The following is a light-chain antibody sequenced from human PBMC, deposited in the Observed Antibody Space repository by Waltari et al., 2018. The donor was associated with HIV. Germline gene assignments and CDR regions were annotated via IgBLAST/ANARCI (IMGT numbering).Light chain of an antibody. CDR3: CAYAGSTTYVI. J-gene: IGLJ2*01. Sequence: QSALTQPAPVSGSPGQSITISCTGTISAVGGYNLFSWYQPHPGKAPKLMIYEVSKRPSGVSNRFSGSKSGNTASLTISGLQAEDEADYYCCAYAGSTTYVIFGGGTKLTVL. CDR2: EVS. CDR1: ISAVGGYNL. V-gene: IGLV2-23*02.